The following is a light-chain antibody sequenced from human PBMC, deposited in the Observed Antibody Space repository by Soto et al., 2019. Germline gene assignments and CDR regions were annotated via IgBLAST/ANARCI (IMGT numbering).Light chain of an antibody. CDR2: DAP. J-gene: IGKJ1*01. Sequence: DIQMTHSPSTLSASVGDRVTITCRASQSIGRFLAWYQHQPGKAPKLLIYDAPTLESGVPSRFSGTGSGTEFTFSITSLQPEDFGTYYCQQCYMGWTFGQGTKVDIK. CDR3: QQCYMGWT. CDR1: QSIGRF. V-gene: IGKV1-5*01.